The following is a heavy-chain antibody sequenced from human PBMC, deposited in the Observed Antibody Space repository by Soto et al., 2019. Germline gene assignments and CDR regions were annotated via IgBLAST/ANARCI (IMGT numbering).Heavy chain of an antibody. CDR1: GGSISSGGTGSY. D-gene: IGHD1-1*01. CDR2: IYYTGNT. V-gene: IGHV4-31*03. J-gene: IGHJ4*02. Sequence: QVQLQESGPGLVKPSQTLSLTCTVSGGSISSGGTGSYWTWIRQLPGKGLEWIGYIYYTGNTYYSPSLKRRPTISIDTSENQFSLKLTSVTDADTAVYFCASGHDAYKVRYWGQGTLVTVSS. CDR3: ASGHDAYKVRY.